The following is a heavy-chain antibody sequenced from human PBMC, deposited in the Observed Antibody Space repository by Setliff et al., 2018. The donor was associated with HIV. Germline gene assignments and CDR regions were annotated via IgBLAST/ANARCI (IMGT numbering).Heavy chain of an antibody. J-gene: IGHJ3*02. CDR3: ARDRGVRGANDAFNI. CDR1: GYKFTGHH. D-gene: IGHD3-10*01. V-gene: IGHV7-4-1*02. CDR2: INTYTANP. Sequence: ASVKVSCKASGYKFTGHHIQWMRQAPGQGLEWMGWINTYTANPMYAQGFTGRSVFSLDTSVRTAYLQISSLKAEDTALYYCARDRGVRGANDAFNIWGLGTIVTVS.